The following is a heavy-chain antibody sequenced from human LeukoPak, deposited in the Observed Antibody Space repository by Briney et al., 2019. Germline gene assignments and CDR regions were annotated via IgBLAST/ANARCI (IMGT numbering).Heavy chain of an antibody. J-gene: IGHJ6*02. Sequence: GRSLRLSCAASGFTFSSYAMHWVRQAPGKGLEWVAVISYDGSNKYYADSVKGRFTISRDNSKNTLYLQMNSLRAEDTAVYYCARDDGRCRFGYYYGMDVWGQGTTVTVSS. CDR1: GFTFSSYA. V-gene: IGHV3-30-3*01. D-gene: IGHD3-10*01. CDR2: ISYDGSNK. CDR3: ARDDGRCRFGYYYGMDV.